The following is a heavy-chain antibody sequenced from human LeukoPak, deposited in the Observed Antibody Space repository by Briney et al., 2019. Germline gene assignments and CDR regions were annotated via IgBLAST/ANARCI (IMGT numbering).Heavy chain of an antibody. CDR3: ARERVIAAAGDGFDS. CDR1: GFTFSDYS. V-gene: IGHV3-48*02. Sequence: GGSLRLSCAASGFTFSDYSMNWVRQAPGKGLEWVSYISSSSSTIFYADSVKGRFTISRDNAKNSLFLQMNGLRDEDTALYYCARERVIAAAGDGFDSWGQGTLVTVSS. J-gene: IGHJ4*02. CDR2: ISSSSSTI. D-gene: IGHD2-21*01.